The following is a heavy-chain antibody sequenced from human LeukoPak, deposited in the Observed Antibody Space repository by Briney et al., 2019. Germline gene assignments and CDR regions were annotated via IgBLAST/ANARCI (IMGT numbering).Heavy chain of an antibody. J-gene: IGHJ4*02. CDR3: ARAILAARPPGFFDY. CDR2: IYHSGST. CDR1: GYSISSGYY. Sequence: PSETLSLTCTVSGYSISSGYYWGWIRQPPGKGLEWIGSIYHSGSTYYNPSLKSRVTISVDTSKNQFSLKLSSVTAADTAVYYCARAILAARPPGFFDYWGQGTLVTVSS. V-gene: IGHV4-38-2*02. D-gene: IGHD6-6*01.